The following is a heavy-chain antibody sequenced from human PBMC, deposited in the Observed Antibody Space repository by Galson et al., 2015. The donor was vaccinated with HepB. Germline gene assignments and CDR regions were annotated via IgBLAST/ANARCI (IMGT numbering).Heavy chain of an antibody. D-gene: IGHD2-8*02. Sequence: SVKVSCKASGYTFSGYYIHWVRQAPGLGLEWMGWISPNSGGTDYAQKFRGRVTMTTDTSISAAYMELSRLRSDDTAVYYCARDPEIVLGGYYHYLMDVWGQGTTGTVSS. V-gene: IGHV1-2*02. J-gene: IGHJ6*02. CDR2: ISPNSGGT. CDR3: ARDPEIVLGGYYHYLMDV. CDR1: GYTFSGYY.